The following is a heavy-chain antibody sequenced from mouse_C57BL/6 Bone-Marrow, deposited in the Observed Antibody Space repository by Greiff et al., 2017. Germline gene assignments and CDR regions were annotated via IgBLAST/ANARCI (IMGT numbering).Heavy chain of an antibody. CDR1: GYTFTSYW. V-gene: IGHV1-74*01. CDR3: AIGPVVALAMDY. D-gene: IGHD1-1*01. Sequence: VQLQQPGAELVKPGASVKVSCKASGYTFTSYWMHWVKQRPGQGLEWIGRIHPADGGTNYNQKFKGKATLTVDKSSSTAYMQLSSLTSEDSAVYAGAIGPVVALAMDYWGQGTSVTVSS. CDR2: IHPADGGT. J-gene: IGHJ4*01.